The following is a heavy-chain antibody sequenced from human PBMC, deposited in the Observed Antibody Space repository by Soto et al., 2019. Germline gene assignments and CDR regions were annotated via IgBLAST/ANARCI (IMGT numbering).Heavy chain of an antibody. CDR3: ARVRLSLFDY. CDR2: ISAHNGDT. CDR1: GYTXSSYG. V-gene: IGHV1-18*04. J-gene: IGHJ4*02. D-gene: IGHD3-10*01. Sequence: GXSXKVSFKASGYTXSSYGITLVRQAPGQGLEWMGWISAHNGDTTYAQKFQGRVTMTTDTSTRTAYIELRSLRSDDTAVYFCARVRLSLFDYWGQGTLVTVS.